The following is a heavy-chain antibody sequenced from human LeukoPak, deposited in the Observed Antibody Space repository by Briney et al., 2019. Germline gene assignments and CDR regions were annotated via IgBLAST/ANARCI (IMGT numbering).Heavy chain of an antibody. CDR2: IPYDGSDK. V-gene: IGHV3-30*02. CDR1: IFSFSTFG. D-gene: IGHD4-17*01. CDR3: AKGLGDYDDFRLGF. Sequence: PGGSLRLSCAASIFSFSTFGSHWVRQAPGKGLEWVAFIPYDGSDKYYADSVKRRFTVSRDNSKNTLYLHMNSLRVEDTAVYYCAKGLGDYDDFRLGFWGQGTLVTVSS. J-gene: IGHJ4*02.